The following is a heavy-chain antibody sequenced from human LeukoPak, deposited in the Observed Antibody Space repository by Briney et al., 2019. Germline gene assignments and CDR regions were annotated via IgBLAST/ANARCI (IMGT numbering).Heavy chain of an antibody. J-gene: IGHJ4*02. Sequence: AGGSLRLSCAASGFTFDDYAMHWVRQAPGKGLEWVSGISWNSGSIGYADSVKGRFTISRDNAKTSLYLQMNSLRAEDTALYYCAKDLAAAKVFDYWGQGTLVTVSS. CDR3: AKDLAAAKVFDY. D-gene: IGHD6-13*01. CDR1: GFTFDDYA. CDR2: ISWNSGSI. V-gene: IGHV3-9*01.